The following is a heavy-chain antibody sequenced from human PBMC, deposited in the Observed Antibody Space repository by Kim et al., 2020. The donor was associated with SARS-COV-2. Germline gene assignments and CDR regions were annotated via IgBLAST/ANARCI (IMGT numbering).Heavy chain of an antibody. J-gene: IGHJ6*02. CDR1: GYTLTELS. V-gene: IGHV1-24*01. CDR3: ATLRQYSSSWYEYYYYGMDV. Sequence: ASVKVSCKVSGYTLTELSMHWVRQAPGKGLEWMGGFNPEDGETIYAQKFQGRVTMTKDTSTDTAYMELSSLRSEDTAVYYCATLRQYSSSWYEYYYYGMDVWGQGTTVTVSS. CDR2: FNPEDGET. D-gene: IGHD6-13*01.